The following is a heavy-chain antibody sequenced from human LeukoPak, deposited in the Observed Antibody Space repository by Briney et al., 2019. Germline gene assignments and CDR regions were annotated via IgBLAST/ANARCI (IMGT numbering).Heavy chain of an antibody. D-gene: IGHD2-2*02. CDR3: ARVRYCSSTSCYTFDY. V-gene: IGHV1-69*02. CDR2: IIPILGIA. Sequence: SVKVSCKASGGTFSSYTISWVRQAPGQGLEWMGRIIPILGIANYAQKFQGRVTITADKSTSTAYIELSSLRSEDTAVYYCARVRYCSSTSCYTFDYWGQGTLVTVSS. J-gene: IGHJ4*02. CDR1: GGTFSSYT.